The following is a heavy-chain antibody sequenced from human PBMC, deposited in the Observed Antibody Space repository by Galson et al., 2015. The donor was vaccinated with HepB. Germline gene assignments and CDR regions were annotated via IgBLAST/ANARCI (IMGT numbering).Heavy chain of an antibody. CDR2: ISGRGDNT. CDR3: AKDIGSKSDWTEAPGVTHQAGGFDN. Sequence: SLRLSCAASGFTFSNYTMSWVRQAPGKGLERVSGISGRGDNTLYADSVKGRFTLSRDNSKNTLYLQMNSLRAEDTAVYYCAKDIGSKSDWTEAPGVTHQAGGFDNWGQGTLVIVSS. V-gene: IGHV3-23*01. CDR1: GFTFSNYT. D-gene: IGHD5/OR15-5a*01. J-gene: IGHJ4*02.